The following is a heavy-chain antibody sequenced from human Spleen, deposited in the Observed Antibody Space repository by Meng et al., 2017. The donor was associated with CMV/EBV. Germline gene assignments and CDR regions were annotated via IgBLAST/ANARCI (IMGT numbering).Heavy chain of an antibody. CDR1: GYTFTSYY. V-gene: IGHV1-46*01. D-gene: IGHD3-3*01. CDR3: ASGVMERFLEWLLTY. Sequence: ASVKVSCKASGYTFTSYYMHWVRQAPGQGLEWMGIINPSGGSTSYAQKFQGRVTMTRDTSTSTVYMELSSLRSEDTAVYYCASGVMERFLEWLLTYWGQGTLVTVSS. CDR2: INPSGGST. J-gene: IGHJ4*02.